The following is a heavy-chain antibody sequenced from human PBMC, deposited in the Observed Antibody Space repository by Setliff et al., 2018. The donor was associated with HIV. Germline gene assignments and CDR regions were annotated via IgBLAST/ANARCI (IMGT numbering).Heavy chain of an antibody. CDR3: ATRRDGYNYNYFDY. V-gene: IGHV1-69*05. J-gene: IGHJ4*02. CDR2: IIPILGTA. D-gene: IGHD5-12*01. CDR1: GGTFSSYA. Sequence: WASVKVSCKASGGTFSSYAISWVRQAPGQGLEWMGGIIPILGTANYAQKFQGRVTITTDESTSTAYMELSSLRSEDTAVYYCATRRDGYNYNYFDYWGQGTLVTVSS.